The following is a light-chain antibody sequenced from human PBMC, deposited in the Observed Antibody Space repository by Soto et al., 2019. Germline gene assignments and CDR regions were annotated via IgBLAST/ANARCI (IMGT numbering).Light chain of an antibody. CDR3: QHYDSYSPTWT. CDR1: QSIGDW. Sequence: DIQMTQSPSTLSASVGDRVSITCRASQSIGDWLAWYQQKPGKAPKLLIYKASNLQSGVPSRFSGSGSGTDFTLTISNLQPDDFATYYCQHYDSYSPTWTFGQGTKVDIK. J-gene: IGKJ1*01. CDR2: KAS. V-gene: IGKV1-5*03.